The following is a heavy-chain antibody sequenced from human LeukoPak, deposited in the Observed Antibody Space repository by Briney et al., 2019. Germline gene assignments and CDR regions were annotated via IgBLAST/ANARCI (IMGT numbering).Heavy chain of an antibody. D-gene: IGHD6-6*01. J-gene: IGHJ4*02. CDR1: GGSFSGYY. V-gene: IGHV4-34*01. CDR2: INHSGST. Sequence: SETLSLTCAVYGGSFSGYYWSWIRQPPGKGLEWIGEINHSGSTNYNPSLKSRVTISVDTSKNQFSLKLSSVTAADTAVYYCAGEVAARPLYYFDYWGQGTLVTVSS. CDR3: AGEVAARPLYYFDY.